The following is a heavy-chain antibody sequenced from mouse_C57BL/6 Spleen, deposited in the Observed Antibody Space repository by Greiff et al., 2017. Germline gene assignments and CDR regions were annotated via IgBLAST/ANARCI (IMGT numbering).Heavy chain of an antibody. V-gene: IGHV1-15*01. CDR3: TSPYYYGSSSLFAY. Sequence: QVQLKQSGAELVRPGASVTLSCKASGYTFTDYEMHWVKQTPVHGLEWIGAIDPETGGTAYNQKFKGKAILTADKSSSTAYMELRSLTSEDSAVYYCTSPYYYGSSSLFAYWGQGTLVTVSA. CDR2: IDPETGGT. J-gene: IGHJ3*01. D-gene: IGHD1-1*01. CDR1: GYTFTDYE.